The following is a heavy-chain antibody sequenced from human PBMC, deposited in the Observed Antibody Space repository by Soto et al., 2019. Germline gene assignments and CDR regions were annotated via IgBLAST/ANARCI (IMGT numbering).Heavy chain of an antibody. D-gene: IGHD3-22*01. CDR3: ARHQAITLNTNWFDP. CDR1: GGSISSSSYY. CDR2: IYYSGST. J-gene: IGHJ5*02. V-gene: IGHV4-39*01. Sequence: PSETLSLTCTVSGGSISSSSYYWGWIRQPPGKGLEWIGHIYYSGSTYYNSSLKSRVTISLDTSKNQFSLKLSSVTAADTAVYYCARHQAITLNTNWFDPWGQGTLVTVSS.